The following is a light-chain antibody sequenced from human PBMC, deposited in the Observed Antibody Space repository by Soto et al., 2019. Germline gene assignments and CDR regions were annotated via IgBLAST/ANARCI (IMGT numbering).Light chain of an antibody. Sequence: EIVMTQSPATVSVSPGERATLSCRASQNIDNKLVWYQQKPGQVPRLLIYDASTRATGIPARFSGSGSGTEFTLTIAGLQPEDFATYYCQQYESYSPLTFGGGTKVDIK. CDR3: QQYESYSPLT. V-gene: IGKV3-15*01. CDR2: DAS. CDR1: QNIDNK. J-gene: IGKJ4*01.